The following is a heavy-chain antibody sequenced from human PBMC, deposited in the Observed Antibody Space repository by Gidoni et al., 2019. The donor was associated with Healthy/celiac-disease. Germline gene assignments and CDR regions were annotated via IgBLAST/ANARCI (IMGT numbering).Heavy chain of an antibody. Sequence: EVQLVESGGGLVQPGGSLRLSCAASGFPFVGYWMTGVRQAPGKGLEWVANIKQDGSEKYYVDSVKGRFTISRDNAKNSLYLQMNSLRAEDTAVYYCARGINYDYIWGSYRSYYGMDVWGQGTTVTVSS. V-gene: IGHV3-7*01. CDR2: IKQDGSEK. J-gene: IGHJ6*02. CDR3: ARGINYDYIWGSYRSYYGMDV. D-gene: IGHD3-16*02. CDR1: GFPFVGYW.